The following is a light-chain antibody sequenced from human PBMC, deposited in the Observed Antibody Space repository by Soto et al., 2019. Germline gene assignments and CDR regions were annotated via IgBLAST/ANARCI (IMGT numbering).Light chain of an antibody. CDR2: GAS. Sequence: EIVLTQSPGTLSLPPGERATLSCRASQSVSSSYLAWYQQKPGQAPRLLIYGASTRATGIPARFSGSGSGTEFTLTISSLQSEDFALYYCQHYDNWPPWTFGQGTKVDIK. V-gene: IGKV3-15*01. CDR3: QHYDNWPPWT. CDR1: QSVSSSY. J-gene: IGKJ1*01.